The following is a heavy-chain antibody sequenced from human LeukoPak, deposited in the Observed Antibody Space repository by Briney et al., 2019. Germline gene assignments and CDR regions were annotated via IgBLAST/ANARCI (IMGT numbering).Heavy chain of an antibody. V-gene: IGHV1-2*02. CDR3: ARGNFYDNKGYSPELRY. D-gene: IGHD3-10*01. CDR1: GYTFTSYY. Sequence: ASVQVSCKTSGYTFTSYYMHWLRQAPGQRVEWMGWSDPKSGATKYEHFQGRVTMTRDTSISTAYMELSRLTSDDTAVYYCARGNFYDNKGYSPELRYWGQGTLVTVSS. CDR2: SDPKSGAT. J-gene: IGHJ4*02.